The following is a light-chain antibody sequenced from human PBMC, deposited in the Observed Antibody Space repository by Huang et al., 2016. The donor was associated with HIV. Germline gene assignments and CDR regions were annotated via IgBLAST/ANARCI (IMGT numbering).Light chain of an antibody. CDR3: QQYYNTPGYT. V-gene: IGKV1-NL1*01. CDR1: QGISNS. Sequence: DIQMTQFPSSLSASVGDRVTITCRASQGISNSLAWYQEKPGQAPRRLIYSTSILESKGPSRFSGSGSGTAYTLTIRGLQPEDSAIYYCQQYYNTPGYTFAQGTKLEIK. CDR2: STS. J-gene: IGKJ2*01.